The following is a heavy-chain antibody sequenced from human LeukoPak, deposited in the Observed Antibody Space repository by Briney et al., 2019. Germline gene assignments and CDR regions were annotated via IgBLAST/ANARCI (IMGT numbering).Heavy chain of an antibody. J-gene: IGHJ4*02. CDR1: GFTFSSYS. CDR3: ATVGSSWFYDY. D-gene: IGHD6-13*01. V-gene: IGHV3-21*01. CDR2: ISSSSSYV. Sequence: GGSLRLSCAASGFTFSSYSMNWVRQAPGKGLEWVSSISSSSSYVFYADSVKGRFTISRDNAKNSLYLQMNSLRAEDTAVFYCATVGSSWFYDYWGQGTLVTVSS.